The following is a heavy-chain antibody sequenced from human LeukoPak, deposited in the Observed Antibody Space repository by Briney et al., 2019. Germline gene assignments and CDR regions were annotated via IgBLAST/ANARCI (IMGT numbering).Heavy chain of an antibody. CDR3: ASRSSTSRYHY. D-gene: IGHD2-2*01. Sequence: SETLSLTCAVYGGSFSGYYWSWIRQPPGKGLEWIGEINHSGSTNYNPSLKSRVTISVDTSKNQFSLKLSSVTAADTAVYYCASRSSTSRYHYWGQGTLVTVSS. CDR1: GGSFSGYY. CDR2: INHSGST. J-gene: IGHJ4*02. V-gene: IGHV4-34*01.